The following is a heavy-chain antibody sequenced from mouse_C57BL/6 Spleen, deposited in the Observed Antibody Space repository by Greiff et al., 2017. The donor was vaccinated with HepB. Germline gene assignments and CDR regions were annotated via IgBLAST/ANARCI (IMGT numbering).Heavy chain of an antibody. CDR2: INPYNGGT. CDR3: ARSAPYGNYVPFAY. V-gene: IGHV1-19*01. D-gene: IGHD2-1*01. CDR1: GYTFTDYY. Sequence: EVQRVESGPVLVKPGASVKMSCKASGYTFTDYYMNWVKQSHGKSLEWIGVINPYNGGTSYNQKFKGKATLTVDKSSSTAYMELNSLTSEDSAVYYCARSAPYGNYVPFAYWGQGTLVTVSA. J-gene: IGHJ3*01.